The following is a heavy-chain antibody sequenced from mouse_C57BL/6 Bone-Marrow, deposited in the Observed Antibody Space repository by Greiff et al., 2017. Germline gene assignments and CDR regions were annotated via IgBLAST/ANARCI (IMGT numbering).Heavy chain of an antibody. V-gene: IGHV2-2*01. CDR3: AGIYFYAMDY. CDR2: IWSGGST. D-gene: IGHD2-1*01. Sequence: QVQLQQSGPGLVQPSQSLSITCTVSGFSLTSYGVHWVRQSPGKGLEWLGVIWSGGSTAYYADFITRLSISKDNSKSQYFLKMNRLQADDTALYYCAGIYFYAMDYWGQGTSVTVSS. CDR1: GFSLTSYG. J-gene: IGHJ4*01.